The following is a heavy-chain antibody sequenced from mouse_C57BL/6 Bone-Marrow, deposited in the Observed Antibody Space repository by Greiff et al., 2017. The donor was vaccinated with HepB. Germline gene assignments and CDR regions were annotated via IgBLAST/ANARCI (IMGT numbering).Heavy chain of an antibody. D-gene: IGHD4-1*01. V-gene: IGHV5-17*01. Sequence: VQLKESGGGLVKPGGSLKLSCAASGFTFSDYGMHWVRQAPEKGLEWVAYISSGSSTIYYADTVKGRFTISRDNAKNTLFLQMTSLRSEDTAMYYCARNWEAWFAYWGQGTLVTVSA. CDR3: ARNWEAWFAY. J-gene: IGHJ3*01. CDR1: GFTFSDYG. CDR2: ISSGSSTI.